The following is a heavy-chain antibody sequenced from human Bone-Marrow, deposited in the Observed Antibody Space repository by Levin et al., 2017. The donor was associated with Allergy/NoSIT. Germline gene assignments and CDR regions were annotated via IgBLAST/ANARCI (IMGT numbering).Heavy chain of an antibody. D-gene: IGHD6-19*01. CDR2: ISSSGDNT. CDR3: AGDRGSGSGRYPTNWFDS. Sequence: ASVKVSFPSSFSPFPPSFFLFFLPSPFPGLEWVGWISSSGDNTDYTDKLQGRVSMTTDTSTSTAFMELRSLRSDDTAVYYCAGDRGSGSGRYPTNWFDSWGQGTLVTVSS. J-gene: IGHJ5*01. CDR1: FSPFPPSF. V-gene: IGHV1-18*01.